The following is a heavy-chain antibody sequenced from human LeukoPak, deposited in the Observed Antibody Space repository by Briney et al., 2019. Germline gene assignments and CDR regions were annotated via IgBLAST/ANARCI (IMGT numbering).Heavy chain of an antibody. CDR2: INWNGGST. J-gene: IGHJ6*03. CDR3: ARGGADIVVVPAATGYYYYMDV. D-gene: IGHD2-2*01. Sequence: GGSLRLSCAASGFTFDDYGMSWVRQAPGKGLEWVSGINWNGGSTGYADSVKGRFTISRDNAKNSLYLQMNSLRAEDTALYYCARGGADIVVVPAATGYYYYMDVWGKGTTVTVSS. V-gene: IGHV3-20*04. CDR1: GFTFDDYG.